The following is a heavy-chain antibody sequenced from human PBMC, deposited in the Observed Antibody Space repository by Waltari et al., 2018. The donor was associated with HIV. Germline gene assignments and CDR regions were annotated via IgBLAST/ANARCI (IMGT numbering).Heavy chain of an antibody. J-gene: IGHJ6*01. D-gene: IGHD6-19*01. CDR3: ARDSAPGLAVDDDDGEFFYYGLDV. Sequence: QVHLEQWGTGLLRPSETLSLTCAVYAGSVSGYSSTWIRQSPGRGLEWVGEVNHVGRTNYSPSLKGRVTVSVDTSKNQFSLTMRSVTAADTAVYYCARDSAPGLAVDDDDGEFFYYGLDVWGQGTTVTVSS. CDR2: VNHVGRT. V-gene: IGHV4-34*01. CDR1: AGSVSGYS.